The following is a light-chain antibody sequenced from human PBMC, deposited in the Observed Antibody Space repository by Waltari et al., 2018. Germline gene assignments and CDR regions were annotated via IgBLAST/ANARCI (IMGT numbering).Light chain of an antibody. CDR2: YVT. CDR3: SAYISRSISYVI. Sequence: QPALTQPASMSGSPGQSVTISCTGTSSDISDYNFVSWYQQHPGKGPKLIIYYVTNRASGVSNRFSGSKSGNRASLTISGLQAEDEADYYCSAYISRSISYVIVGGGTKLTVL. V-gene: IGLV2-14*03. J-gene: IGLJ2*01. CDR1: SSDISDYNF.